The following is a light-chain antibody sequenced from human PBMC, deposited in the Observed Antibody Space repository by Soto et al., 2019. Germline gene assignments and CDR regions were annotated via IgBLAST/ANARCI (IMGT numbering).Light chain of an antibody. CDR1: QSISSW. V-gene: IGKV1-5*01. J-gene: IGKJ1*01. CDR2: DAS. Sequence: DIQMTQSPSTLSASVVYRVTITCRASQSISSWLAWYQQKPGKAPKLLIYDASSLESGVPSRFSGSGSGTEFTLTISSLQPDDFATYYCQQYNSYSQTFGQGTKVDI. CDR3: QQYNSYSQT.